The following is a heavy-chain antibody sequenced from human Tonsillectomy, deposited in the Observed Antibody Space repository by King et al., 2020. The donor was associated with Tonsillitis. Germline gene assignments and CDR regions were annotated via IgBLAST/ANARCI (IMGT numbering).Heavy chain of an antibody. V-gene: IGHV3-11*01. D-gene: IGHD3-22*01. CDR3: ARERITMIVVVNDAFDI. CDR1: GFTFSDYY. Sequence: VQLVESGGGLVKPGGSLRLSCAASGFTFSDYYMSWIRQAPGKGLGWVSYISSSGSTIYYPDSVKGRFTIARDNAKNSLVLQMNSLRAEDTAVYYCARERITMIVVVNDAFDIWGQGTMVTVSS. J-gene: IGHJ3*02. CDR2: ISSSGSTI.